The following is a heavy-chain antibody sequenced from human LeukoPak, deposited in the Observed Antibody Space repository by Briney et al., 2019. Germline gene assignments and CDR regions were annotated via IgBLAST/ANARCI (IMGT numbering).Heavy chain of an antibody. CDR1: GFTFSSYW. Sequence: GGSLRLSCAASGFTFSSYWMSWVRQAPGKGLEWVANIMQDGSEKYYVDSVKGRFTISRDNAKNSLYLQINSLRVEDTAVYYCARDHARDGYNFWGQGTLVTVSS. J-gene: IGHJ4*02. CDR2: IMQDGSEK. D-gene: IGHD5-24*01. V-gene: IGHV3-7*01. CDR3: ARDHARDGYNF.